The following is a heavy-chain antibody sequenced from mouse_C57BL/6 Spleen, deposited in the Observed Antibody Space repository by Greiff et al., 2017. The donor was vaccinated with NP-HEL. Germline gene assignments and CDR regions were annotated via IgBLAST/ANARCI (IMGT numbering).Heavy chain of an antibody. D-gene: IGHD1-1*01. V-gene: IGHV14-4*01. CDR3: TTGPTTGGAMDY. CDR1: GFNIKDDY. CDR2: IDPENGDT. J-gene: IGHJ4*01. Sequence: EVQLQQSGAELVRPGASVKLSCTASGFNIKDDYMHWVKQRPEQGLEWIGWIDPENGDTEYASPFQGKATITADTASNTAYLQLSSLTSEDTAVYYCTTGPTTGGAMDYWGQGTTVT.